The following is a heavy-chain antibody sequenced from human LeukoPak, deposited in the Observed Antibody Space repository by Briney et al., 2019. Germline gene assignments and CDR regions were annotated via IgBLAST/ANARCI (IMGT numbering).Heavy chain of an antibody. CDR1: GGSISSYY. V-gene: IGHV4-59*01. D-gene: IGHD1-26*01. Sequence: SETLSLTCTVSGGSISSYYWSWIRQPPGKGLEWIGYIYYSGSTNYNPSLKSRVTISVDTSKNQFSLKLSSVTTADTAVYYCARDRRVGANPSYYYGMDVWGQGTTVTVSS. J-gene: IGHJ6*02. CDR2: IYYSGST. CDR3: ARDRRVGANPSYYYGMDV.